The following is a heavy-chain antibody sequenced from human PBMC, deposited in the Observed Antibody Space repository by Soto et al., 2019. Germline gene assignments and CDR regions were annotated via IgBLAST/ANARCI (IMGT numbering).Heavy chain of an antibody. CDR1: GASLSVHSYY. V-gene: IGHV4-39*01. CDR2: SYYSGTT. J-gene: IGHJ5*02. D-gene: IGHD1-20*01. CDR3: TRLYNWNDNYFGP. Sequence: PSETLSLTCTVSGASLSVHSYYWTWIRQPPGKGLEWIGSSYYSGTTYFNPSLKSRATISVDTSKNQFSLRLTSVTSADTAIYYGTRLYNWNDNYFGPWGQGALVTVSS.